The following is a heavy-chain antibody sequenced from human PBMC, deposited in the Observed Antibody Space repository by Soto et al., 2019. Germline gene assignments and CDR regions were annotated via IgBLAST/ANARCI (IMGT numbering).Heavy chain of an antibody. V-gene: IGHV3-23*01. Sequence: GGSLRLSCAASGFTFSSYAMSWVRQAPGKGLEWVSAISGSGGSTYYADSVKGRFTISRDNSKNTLYLQMNSLRAEDTAVYYCAKDLEIVVVPAAISFYFDYWGQGTLVTVSS. J-gene: IGHJ4*02. CDR3: AKDLEIVVVPAAISFYFDY. CDR2: ISGSGGST. D-gene: IGHD2-2*02. CDR1: GFTFSSYA.